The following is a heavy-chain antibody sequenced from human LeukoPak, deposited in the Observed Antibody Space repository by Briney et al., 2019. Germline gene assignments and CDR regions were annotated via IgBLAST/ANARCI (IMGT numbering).Heavy chain of an antibody. CDR2: VSSDGSRT. Sequence: GSLRLSCAASGVSFSTTWMHWVRQAPGKGLMWVSHVSSDGSRTYADSVKGRFTVSRDNNKDMVYLQMSSLRAEDTAVYYCATDGAYGLTHWGQGTLVTVSS. V-gene: IGHV3-74*01. CDR1: GVSFSTTW. J-gene: IGHJ4*02. D-gene: IGHD3-16*01. CDR3: ATDGAYGLTH.